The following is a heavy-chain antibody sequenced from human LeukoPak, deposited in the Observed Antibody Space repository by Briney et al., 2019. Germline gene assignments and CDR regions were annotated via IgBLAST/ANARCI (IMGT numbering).Heavy chain of an antibody. CDR2: ISSSSSYI. D-gene: IGHD3-9*01. J-gene: IGHJ4*02. CDR1: GFTFSSYS. Sequence: KAGGSLRLSCAASGFTFSSYSMNWVRQAPGKGLEWVSSISSSSSYIYYADSVKGRFTISGDNAKNSLYLQMNSLRAEDTAVYYCARGVEVTYYDILTGIDYWGQGTLVTVSS. V-gene: IGHV3-21*01. CDR3: ARGVEVTYYDILTGIDY.